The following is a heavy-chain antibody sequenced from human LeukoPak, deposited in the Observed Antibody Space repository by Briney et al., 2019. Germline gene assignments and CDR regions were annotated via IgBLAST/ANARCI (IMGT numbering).Heavy chain of an antibody. Sequence: SETLSLTCAVYGGSFSGYYWSWIRQPPGKGLEWIGEINHSGSTNYNPSLKSRVTISVDTSKNQFSLKLSSVTAADTAVYYCARGVVSFLQLLSHWFDPWGQGTLVTVSS. CDR1: GGSFSGYY. V-gene: IGHV4-34*01. J-gene: IGHJ5*02. D-gene: IGHD2-2*01. CDR2: INHSGST. CDR3: ARGVVSFLQLLSHWFDP.